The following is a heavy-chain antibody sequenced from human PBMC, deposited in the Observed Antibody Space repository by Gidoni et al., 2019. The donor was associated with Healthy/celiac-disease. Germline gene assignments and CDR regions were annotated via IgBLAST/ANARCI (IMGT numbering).Heavy chain of an antibody. CDR1: GCSISSGGYS. CDR2: IYHSGST. J-gene: IGHJ4*02. V-gene: IGHV4-30-2*01. CDR3: ARGGYSYGYPFDY. Sequence: QLQLQESGSGLVKPSQTLSLTCPVSGCSISSGGYSWSWIRQPPGKCREWIGYIYHSGSTYDNPSLNSRVTISVDRSKNQFALKLSSVTAADTAVYYCARGGYSYGYPFDYWGQGTLVTVSS. D-gene: IGHD5-18*01.